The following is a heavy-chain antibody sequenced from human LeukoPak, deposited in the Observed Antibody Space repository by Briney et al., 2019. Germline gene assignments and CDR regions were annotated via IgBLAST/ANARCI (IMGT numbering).Heavy chain of an antibody. J-gene: IGHJ4*02. CDR2: ISWNSGSI. V-gene: IGHV3-9*03. CDR3: AKMAFGGIAVAGPFDY. D-gene: IGHD6-19*01. Sequence: GGSLRLSCAASGFTFDDYAMHWVRQAPGKGLEWVSGISWNSGSIGYADSVKGRFTISRDNAKNSLYLQMNSLRAEDMALYYCAKMAFGGIAVAGPFDYWGQGTLVTVSS. CDR1: GFTFDDYA.